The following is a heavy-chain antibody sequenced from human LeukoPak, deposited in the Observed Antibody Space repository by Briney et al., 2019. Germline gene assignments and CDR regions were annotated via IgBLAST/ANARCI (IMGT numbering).Heavy chain of an antibody. J-gene: IGHJ3*01. V-gene: IGHV3-11*04. D-gene: IGHD3-10*01. CDR1: GFTFSDYY. Sequence: GGSLRLSCAASGFTFSDYYISWIRQAPGKGLEWVSYISSSGSTIYYADSVKGRFTISRDNAKNSLYLQMNRLRVDDTAVYYCARGSSEVLLWFGESPNWGQGKMVTVSS. CDR3: ARGSSEVLLWFGESPN. CDR2: ISSSGSTI.